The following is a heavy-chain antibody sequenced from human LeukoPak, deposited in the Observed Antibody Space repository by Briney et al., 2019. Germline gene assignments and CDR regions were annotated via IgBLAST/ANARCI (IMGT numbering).Heavy chain of an antibody. Sequence: SQTLSLTCAVSGGSISSGGYSWSWIRQPPGKGLEWIGYIYHSGSTYYNPSLKSRVTISVDRSKNQFSLKLSSVTAADTAVYYCARDGYYYDSSGYTNDYWGQGTLVTVSS. J-gene: IGHJ4*02. D-gene: IGHD3-22*01. CDR3: ARDGYYYDSSGYTNDY. CDR1: GGSISSGGYS. V-gene: IGHV4-30-2*01. CDR2: IYHSGST.